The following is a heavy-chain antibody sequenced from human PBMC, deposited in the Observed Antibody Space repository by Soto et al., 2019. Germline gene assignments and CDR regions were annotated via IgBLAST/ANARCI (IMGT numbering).Heavy chain of an antibody. CDR2: ISAYNGNT. Sequence: ASVKVSCKAPGYTFTSYGISWVRQAPGQGLEWMGWISAYNGNTNYAQKLQGRVTMTTDTSTSTAYMELRSLRSDDTAVYYCARDRGYYDSSGMDVWGQGTKVTVYS. CDR3: ARDRGYYDSSGMDV. J-gene: IGHJ6*02. V-gene: IGHV1-18*04. CDR1: GYTFTSYG. D-gene: IGHD3-3*01.